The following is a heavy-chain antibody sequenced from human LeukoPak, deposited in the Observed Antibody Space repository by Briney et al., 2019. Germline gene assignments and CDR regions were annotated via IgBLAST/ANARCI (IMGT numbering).Heavy chain of an antibody. V-gene: IGHV4-31*03. CDR3: ARELDSSASSWFDP. D-gene: IGHD3-22*01. CDR2: IYYSGST. J-gene: IGHJ5*02. Sequence: SETLSLTCTVSGGSISSGGYYWSWIRQHPGKGLEWIGYIYYSGSTYYNPSLKSRVTISADTSKNQFSLKLSSVTVADTAVYYCARELDSSASSWFDPWGQGTLVTVSS. CDR1: GGSISSGGYY.